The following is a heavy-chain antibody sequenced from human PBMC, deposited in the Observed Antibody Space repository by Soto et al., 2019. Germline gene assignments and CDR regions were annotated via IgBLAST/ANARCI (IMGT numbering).Heavy chain of an antibody. V-gene: IGHV3-23*01. CDR3: AKDPLKSSSSLYLEWWFDP. D-gene: IGHD6-13*01. CDR2: ITGSGDTT. CDR1: GFTFSNYA. Sequence: EVQLLEAGGGLVQPGGSLRLSCAASGFTFSNYAIRWVRQASGKGLEWVSSITGSGDTTYYADSVKGRFTISRDNSKNSVYLPMNSLRVEDTAVYYCAKDPLKSSSSLYLEWWFDPWGQGTLVTVSS. J-gene: IGHJ5*02.